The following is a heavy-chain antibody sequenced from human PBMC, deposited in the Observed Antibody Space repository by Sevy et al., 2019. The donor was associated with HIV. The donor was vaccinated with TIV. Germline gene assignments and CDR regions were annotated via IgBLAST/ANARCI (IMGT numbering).Heavy chain of an antibody. V-gene: IGHV3-7*01. D-gene: IGHD6-13*01. CDR3: VRAIAADGSF. CDR1: GFRLNSYW. CDR2: LKQDGSVK. J-gene: IGHJ4*02. Sequence: GGSLRLSCAASGFRLNSYWMSWVRRAPGKGLEWVANLKQDGSVKDYVDSVKGRFTISRDNARNLLYLQMNSLRAEDTALYYCVRAIAADGSFWGQGTLVTVSS.